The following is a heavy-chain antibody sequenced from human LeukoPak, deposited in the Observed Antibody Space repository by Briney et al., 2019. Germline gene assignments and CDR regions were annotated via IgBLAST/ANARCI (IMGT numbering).Heavy chain of an antibody. D-gene: IGHD3-10*01. CDR1: GGSISSSNYY. Sequence: PSETLSLTCTVSGGSISSSNYYWGWIRQPPGKGLEWIGSIYYSGSTYYNPSLKSRVTISVDTSKNQFSLKLSSVTAADTAVYYCARGGYYGSGNDFRFDPWGQGTLVTVSS. CDR3: ARGGYYGSGNDFRFDP. CDR2: IYYSGST. V-gene: IGHV4-39*07. J-gene: IGHJ5*02.